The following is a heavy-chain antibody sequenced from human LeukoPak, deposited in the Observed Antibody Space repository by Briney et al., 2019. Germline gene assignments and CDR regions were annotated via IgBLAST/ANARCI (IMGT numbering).Heavy chain of an antibody. V-gene: IGHV1-18*01. Sequence: ASVKVSCKASGYTFTSYGISWVRQAPGQGLEWMGWISAYNGNTNYAQKLQGRVTMTTDTSTSTAYMELRSLRSDDTAVYYCAGDIAAAGSNWFDPWGQGTLVTVSS. J-gene: IGHJ5*02. CDR3: AGDIAAAGSNWFDP. CDR2: ISAYNGNT. CDR1: GYTFTSYG. D-gene: IGHD6-13*01.